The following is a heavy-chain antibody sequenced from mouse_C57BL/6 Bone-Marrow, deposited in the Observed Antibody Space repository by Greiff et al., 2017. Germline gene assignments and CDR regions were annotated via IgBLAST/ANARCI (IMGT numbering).Heavy chain of an antibody. Sequence: VQLQQSVAELVRPGASVKLSCTASGFNIKNTYMHWVKQRPEQGLEWIGRIDPANGNTKYAPKFQGKATITADTSSNTAYLQLSSLTSEDTAIYYCARSRWLITTVVVPFDDWGQGTTLTVSS. V-gene: IGHV14-3*01. CDR3: ARSRWLITTVVVPFDD. CDR1: GFNIKNTY. CDR2: IDPANGNT. J-gene: IGHJ2*01. D-gene: IGHD1-1*01.